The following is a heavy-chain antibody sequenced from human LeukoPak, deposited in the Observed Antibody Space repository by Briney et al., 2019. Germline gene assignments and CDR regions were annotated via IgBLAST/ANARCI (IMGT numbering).Heavy chain of an antibody. D-gene: IGHD3-3*01. CDR3: ARGFNDFWSGSQLEY. Sequence: PGRSLRLSCAASGFTFSSCGMHWVRQAPGKGLEWVAVISYDGGKTYYADSVKGRFTISRDNSKSTLYLQMNSLRSEDTAVYYCARGFNDFWSGSQLEYWGQGTLVTVSS. CDR1: GFTFSSCG. J-gene: IGHJ4*02. V-gene: IGHV3-30*03. CDR2: ISYDGGKT.